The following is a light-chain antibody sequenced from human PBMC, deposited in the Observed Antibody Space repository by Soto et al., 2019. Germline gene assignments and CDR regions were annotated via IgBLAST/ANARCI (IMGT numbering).Light chain of an antibody. J-gene: IGKJ4*01. V-gene: IGKV3-15*01. CDR3: QQYNGWPLT. CDR1: QTISTN. CDR2: GAS. Sequence: ELVMTESPATLSVSLGERGCLSCRASQTISTNLAWYQQTSGQAPRILIYGASTRDTGVPDRFSGSGSGTDFTLTISSLQSEDFADYYCQQYNGWPLTFGGGTKVDIK.